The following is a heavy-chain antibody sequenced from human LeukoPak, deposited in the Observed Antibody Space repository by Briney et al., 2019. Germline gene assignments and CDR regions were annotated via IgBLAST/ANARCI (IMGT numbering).Heavy chain of an antibody. CDR3: ARAENYYDSSGYPFDP. V-gene: IGHV1-46*01. Sequence: ASAKVSCKASGYTFTSYYMHWVRQAPGQGLEWMGIINPSGGSTSYAQKFQGRVTMTRDTSTSTVYMELSSLRSEDTAVYYCARAENYYDSSGYPFDPWGQGTLVTVSS. CDR2: INPSGGST. CDR1: GYTFTSYY. J-gene: IGHJ5*02. D-gene: IGHD3-22*01.